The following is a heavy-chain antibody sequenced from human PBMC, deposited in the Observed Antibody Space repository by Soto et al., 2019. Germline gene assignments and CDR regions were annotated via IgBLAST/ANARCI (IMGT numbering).Heavy chain of an antibody. J-gene: IGHJ4*02. Sequence: QVQLQESGPGLVKPSETLSLTCTVSGGSISSYYWSWIRQRPGKGLEWIGNIYYSGSTNYNPSLMSRVTISVDTSKTQFSLKLSSVTAADTAVYYCARVYCSSTSCYDYWGQGTLVTVSS. CDR1: GGSISSYY. V-gene: IGHV4-59*01. D-gene: IGHD2-2*01. CDR3: ARVYCSSTSCYDY. CDR2: IYYSGST.